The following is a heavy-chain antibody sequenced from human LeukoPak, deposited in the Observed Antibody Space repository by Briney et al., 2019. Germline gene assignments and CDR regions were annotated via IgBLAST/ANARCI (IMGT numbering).Heavy chain of an antibody. J-gene: IGHJ4*02. V-gene: IGHV4-59*02. CDR3: ARDWGDY. CDR2: IYYSGST. CDR1: GFTVSSNY. D-gene: IGHD3-16*01. Sequence: PGGSLRLSCAASGFTVSSNYMSWVRKPPGKGLEWIGSIYYSGSTNCNPSLKSRVTISVDTSKNQFSLKLSSVTAADTAVYYCARDWGDYWGQGTLVTVSS.